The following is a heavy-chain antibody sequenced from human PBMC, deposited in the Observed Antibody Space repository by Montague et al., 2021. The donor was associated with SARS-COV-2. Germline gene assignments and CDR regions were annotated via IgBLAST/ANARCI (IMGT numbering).Heavy chain of an antibody. CDR1: GFTFSSYA. V-gene: IGHV3-30*04. J-gene: IGHJ3*02. D-gene: IGHD6-13*01. Sequence: SLRLSCAASGFTFSSYAMHWVRQAPGKGLEWVAVISYDGSNKYYADSVKGRFTISRDNSKNTLYLQMNSLRAEDTAVYYCAIEQLVQFDALDIWGQGTVVTVSS. CDR3: AIEQLVQFDALDI. CDR2: ISYDGSNK.